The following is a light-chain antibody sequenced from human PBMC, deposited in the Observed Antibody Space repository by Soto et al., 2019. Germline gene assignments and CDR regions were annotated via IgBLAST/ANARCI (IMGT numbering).Light chain of an antibody. J-gene: IGKJ1*01. V-gene: IGKV1-5*01. CDR3: QQYNSYSRT. CDR2: DAS. CDR1: QSIRSW. Sequence: DIQMTQSPSTLSASVGDRVTITCRASQSIRSWLAWYQQKPGKAPKLLIYDASSLESGVPSRVSGSGSGTEFTLTISSLQPDDFATYYSQQYNSYSRTFGQGTKVEIK.